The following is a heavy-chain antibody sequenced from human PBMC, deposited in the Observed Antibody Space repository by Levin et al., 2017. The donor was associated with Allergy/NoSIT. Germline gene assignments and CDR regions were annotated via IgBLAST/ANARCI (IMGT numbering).Heavy chain of an antibody. CDR3: ASGPISDY. J-gene: IGHJ4*02. D-gene: IGHD3-3*01. CDR2: INEDSDTI. Sequence: GGSLRLSCEASGFSFVTYEMTWVRQAPGKGLEWIAYINEDSDTIYYADSVKGRFTISRDNAKNSLSLHMDTLRAEDTAVYYCASGPISDYWGRGAQVTVSS. V-gene: IGHV3-48*03. CDR1: GFSFVTYE.